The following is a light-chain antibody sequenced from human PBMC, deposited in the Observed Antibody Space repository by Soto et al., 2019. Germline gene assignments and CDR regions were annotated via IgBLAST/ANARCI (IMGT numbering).Light chain of an antibody. CDR1: GSVSSNN. Sequence: EIVLTQSPGTLSLSPGESTTLSCRTRGSVSSNNLAWYHQKPGQTPSLLIYGASTRATGIPDRFSGSGSGTYFTLTINRLEPEDFTVYYWQQYDNSITFGQGTRLEIE. V-gene: IGKV3-20*01. CDR2: GAS. CDR3: QQYDNSIT. J-gene: IGKJ5*01.